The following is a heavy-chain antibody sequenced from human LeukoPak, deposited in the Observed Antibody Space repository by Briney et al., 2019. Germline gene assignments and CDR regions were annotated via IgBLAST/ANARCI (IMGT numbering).Heavy chain of an antibody. CDR2: IYTSGST. CDR3: ARATVTTQENDY. J-gene: IGHJ4*02. V-gene: IGHV4-61*02. Sequence: SETLSLTCTVSGGSISSGSYYWSWIRQPAGKGLEWIGRIYTSGSTNYNPSLKSRVTISVDTSKNQFSLKLSSVTAADTAVYYCARATVTTQENDYWGQGTLVTVSS. D-gene: IGHD4-11*01. CDR1: GGSISSGSYY.